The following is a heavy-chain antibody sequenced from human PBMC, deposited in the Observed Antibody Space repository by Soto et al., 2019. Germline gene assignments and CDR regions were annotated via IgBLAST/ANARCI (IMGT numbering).Heavy chain of an antibody. CDR3: ARGAGLLPEGFDP. J-gene: IGHJ5*02. Sequence: QVQLQESGSGLVKPSQTLSLTCVVSGGSISSGGHFWSWIRQPPGKGLECIGYIYHSGYTYYNPFLQSRVTISVDRSKSRFSLKLSSVAAADTAVYYCARGAGLLPEGFDPWGQGTLVTVSS. D-gene: IGHD2-15*01. CDR2: IYHSGYT. V-gene: IGHV4-30-2*01. CDR1: GGSISSGGHF.